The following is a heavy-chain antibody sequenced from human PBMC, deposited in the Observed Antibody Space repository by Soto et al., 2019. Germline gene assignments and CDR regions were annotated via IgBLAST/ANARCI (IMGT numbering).Heavy chain of an antibody. J-gene: IGHJ4*02. CDR1: GGSISSGGYY. D-gene: IGHD4-17*01. CDR3: ARNRDYGDYYFDY. V-gene: IGHV4-31*03. Sequence: QVQLQESGPGLVKPSQTLSLTCTVSGGSISSGGYYWSWIRQHPGKGLEWIGYIFNSGSTYYNPSLNSRVTISGDTSKNQFSLKLSSVTAADTAVYYCARNRDYGDYYFDYWGQGTLVTVSS. CDR2: IFNSGST.